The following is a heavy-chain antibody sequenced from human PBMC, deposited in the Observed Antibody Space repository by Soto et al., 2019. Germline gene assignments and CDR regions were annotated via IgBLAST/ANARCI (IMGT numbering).Heavy chain of an antibody. CDR1: GFTFSTYA. J-gene: IGHJ4*02. Sequence: DVLLLESAGGLVQPGGSLRLSCAASGFTFSTYAMRWVRQAPGEGLEWVATVSNSGDRTYYADSVKGRFTISRDNSKNTVYLQMSSLRPEDTAVYYCSKYRGSIHFEYWGQGTLVAVSS. CDR3: SKYRGSIHFEY. D-gene: IGHD3-10*01. CDR2: VSNSGDRT. V-gene: IGHV3-23*01.